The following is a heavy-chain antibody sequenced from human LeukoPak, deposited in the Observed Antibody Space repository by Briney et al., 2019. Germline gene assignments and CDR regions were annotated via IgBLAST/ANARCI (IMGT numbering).Heavy chain of an antibody. D-gene: IGHD6-13*01. V-gene: IGHV3-23*01. CDR3: AKVETAAAATLRGFDY. Sequence: LSGGSLRLSCAASGFTFSSYAMSWVRQAPGKGLEWVSSIGGSGGSTYYADSVKGRFTISRDNSKDTLYLQMNSLRAEDTAVYYCAKVETAAAATLRGFDYWGQGTLVTVSS. CDR2: IGGSGGST. CDR1: GFTFSSYA. J-gene: IGHJ4*02.